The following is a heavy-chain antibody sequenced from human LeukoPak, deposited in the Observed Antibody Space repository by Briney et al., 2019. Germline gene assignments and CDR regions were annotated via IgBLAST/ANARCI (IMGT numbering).Heavy chain of an antibody. CDR1: GFTFSSYA. D-gene: IGHD4-17*01. CDR3: AKVYMTTVTTDY. CDR2: ISGSGGST. J-gene: IGHJ4*02. Sequence: TGGSLRLSCAASGFTFSSYAMSWVRQAPGKGLEWVSAISGSGGSTYYADSVKGRFTISRDNSKNTLYLQMNSLRAEDTAVYYSAKVYMTTVTTDYWGQGTLVTVSS. V-gene: IGHV3-23*01.